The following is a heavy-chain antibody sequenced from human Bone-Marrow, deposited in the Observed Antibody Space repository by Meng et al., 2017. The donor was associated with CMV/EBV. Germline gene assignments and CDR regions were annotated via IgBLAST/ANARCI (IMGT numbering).Heavy chain of an antibody. CDR2: IIPILGIA. CDR3: ARQQGDCSSTSCYTHGMDV. D-gene: IGHD2-2*02. J-gene: IGHJ6*02. Sequence: SVKVSCKASGGTFSSYTISWVRQAPGQGLEWMGRIIPILGIANYAQKFQGRVTITADKSTSTAYMELSSLRSEDTAVYYCARQQGDCSSTSCYTHGMDVWGQGTTVTVSS. CDR1: GGTFSSYT. V-gene: IGHV1-69*02.